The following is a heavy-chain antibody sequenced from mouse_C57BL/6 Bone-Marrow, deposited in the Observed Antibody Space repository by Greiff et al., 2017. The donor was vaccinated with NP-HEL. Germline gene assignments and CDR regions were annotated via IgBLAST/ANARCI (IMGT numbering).Heavy chain of an antibody. V-gene: IGHV5-16*01. CDR1: GFTFSDYY. Sequence: EVKLMESEGGLVQPGSSMKLSCTASGFTFSDYYMAWVRQVPEKGLEWVANINYDGSSTYYLDSLKSRFIISRDNAKNIPYLQMSSLTSEDTATYYCAREGGLRRRTYAMDYWGQGTSVTVSS. J-gene: IGHJ4*01. CDR2: INYDGSST. D-gene: IGHD2-4*01. CDR3: AREGGLRRRTYAMDY.